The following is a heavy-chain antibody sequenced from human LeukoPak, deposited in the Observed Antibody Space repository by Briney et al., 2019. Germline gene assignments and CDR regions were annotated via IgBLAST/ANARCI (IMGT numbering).Heavy chain of an antibody. CDR2: INPNSGGT. D-gene: IGHD2-21*02. Sequence: RASVKVSCKASGYTFTGYYMHWVRQAPGQGLEWMGWINPNSGGTNYAQKFQGRVTMTRDTSISTAYMELSRLRSGDTAVYYCARDLDIVVVTARSGFDYWGQGTLVTVSS. J-gene: IGHJ4*02. CDR3: ARDLDIVVVTARSGFDY. V-gene: IGHV1-2*02. CDR1: GYTFTGYY.